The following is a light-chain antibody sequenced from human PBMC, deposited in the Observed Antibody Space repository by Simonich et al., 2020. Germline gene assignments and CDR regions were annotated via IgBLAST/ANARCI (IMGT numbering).Light chain of an antibody. CDR1: QSVLYSSNNKKY. CDR3: QQYYSTPRT. V-gene: IGKV4-1*01. CDR2: WAS. J-gene: IGKJ2*02. Sequence: DIVMTQSPDSLAVSLGERATINCKSSQSVLYSSNNKKYLAWYQQKPGQPPKLLIYWASTRESGVPDRLSGSGSGTDFTLTISSLQAEDVAVYYCQQYYSTPRTFGQGTKLEIK.